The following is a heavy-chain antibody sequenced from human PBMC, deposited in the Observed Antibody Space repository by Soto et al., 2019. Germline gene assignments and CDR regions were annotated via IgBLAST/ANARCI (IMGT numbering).Heavy chain of an antibody. V-gene: IGHV3-23*01. CDR2: ISGPGATT. D-gene: IGHD4-17*01. J-gene: IGHJ4*01. CDR3: TKAPRAGGDYV. CDR1: GFTFSSYA. Sequence: PGGSLRLSCAASGFTFSSYAMSWVRQAPGKGLEWLSGISGPGATTYYADSVKGRSTISRDNSKNTVFLQMNSLRAEDTALYYCTKAPRAGGDYVWGQGTLVTVSS.